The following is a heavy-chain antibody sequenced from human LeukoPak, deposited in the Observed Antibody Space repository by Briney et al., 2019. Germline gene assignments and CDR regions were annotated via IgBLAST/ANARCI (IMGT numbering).Heavy chain of an antibody. CDR3: SRDSLSSCGGDCYSGLDV. Sequence: GGSLRLSCAASGFTFSNYWMHWVRQAPGEALMWVSRIKSDGSSTTYADSVKGRFTISRDTAKNTLYLQMNSLRAEDTAVYYCSRDSLSSCGGDCYSGLDVWGQGTTVTVSS. CDR2: IKSDGSST. D-gene: IGHD2-21*02. V-gene: IGHV3-74*01. J-gene: IGHJ6*02. CDR1: GFTFSNYW.